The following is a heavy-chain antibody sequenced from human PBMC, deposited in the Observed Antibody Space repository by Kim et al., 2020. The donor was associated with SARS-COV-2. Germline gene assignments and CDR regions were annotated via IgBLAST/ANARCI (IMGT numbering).Heavy chain of an antibody. J-gene: IGHJ6*01. CDR2: IYYSGTT. V-gene: IGHV4-59*13. Sequence: SETLSLTCTVSGDSISSYYWLWIRQPPGKGLEWMGNIYYSGTTEYSPYLKSRITISLDTPKNQFSLKLRSVTAADTAVYYCSRDIWSGYGYYFYGLVVWG. CDR3: SRDIWSGYGYYFYGLVV. CDR1: GDSISSYY. D-gene: IGHD5-18*01.